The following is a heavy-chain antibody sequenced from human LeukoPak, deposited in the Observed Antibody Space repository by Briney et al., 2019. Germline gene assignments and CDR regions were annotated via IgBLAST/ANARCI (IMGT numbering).Heavy chain of an antibody. J-gene: IGHJ1*01. CDR1: GLTFSSSI. Sequence: ASVKVSCKASGLTFSSSIMQWVRQARGQRLDWIGWIVVDSGNTNYAQKFQERVTITRDMSTSTAYMELSSLRSEDTAVYYCARPTYDSSDYEYFQHWGQGTLVTVSS. D-gene: IGHD3-22*01. V-gene: IGHV1-58*02. CDR3: ARPTYDSSDYEYFQH. CDR2: IVVDSGNT.